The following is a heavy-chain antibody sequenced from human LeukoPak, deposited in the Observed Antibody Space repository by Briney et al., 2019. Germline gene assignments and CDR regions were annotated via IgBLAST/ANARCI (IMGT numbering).Heavy chain of an antibody. CDR2: ISYDGKNK. Sequence: QPGGSLRLSCAASGFTFSSFAMHWVRQAPGKGLEWVAVISYDGKNKFYADSVRGRLTISRDNSKNTLYLQMNSLRTDDTAMYYCARGTGTRVAPYYFDHWGQGILVTVSS. D-gene: IGHD1-1*01. J-gene: IGHJ4*02. CDR3: ARGTGTRVAPYYFDH. CDR1: GFTFSSFA. V-gene: IGHV3-30*04.